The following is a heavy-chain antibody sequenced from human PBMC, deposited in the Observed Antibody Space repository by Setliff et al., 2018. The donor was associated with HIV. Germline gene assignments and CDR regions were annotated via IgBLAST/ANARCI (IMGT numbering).Heavy chain of an antibody. V-gene: IGHV3-30*03. CDR3: ARPGYNFWSGKYFQH. CDR2: ISFDGSNK. J-gene: IGHJ1*01. Sequence: PGGSLRLSCAASGFTFSSYSMNWVRQAPGEGLEWVAVISFDGSNKYYADSVKGRFTISRDNSKNTLYLQMNSLRAEDTAVYYCARPGYNFWSGKYFQHWGQGTLVTVSS. D-gene: IGHD3-3*01. CDR1: GFTFSSYS.